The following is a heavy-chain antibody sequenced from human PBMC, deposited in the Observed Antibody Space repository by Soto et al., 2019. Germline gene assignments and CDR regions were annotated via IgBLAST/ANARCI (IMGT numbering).Heavy chain of an antibody. CDR2: IKPDSGGT. V-gene: IGHV1-2*02. J-gene: IGHJ5*02. CDR3: ARLSTPWLNEINFDP. CDR1: RYTFTAYD. D-gene: IGHD3-9*01. Sequence: ASVKVSCKASRYTFTAYDMYWVRQAPGQGLEWMGWIKPDSGGTNYAQNFQGRVTLTRDTSISTAYMELNTLISDDTAVYYCARLSTPWLNEINFDPWGQGTLVTVSS.